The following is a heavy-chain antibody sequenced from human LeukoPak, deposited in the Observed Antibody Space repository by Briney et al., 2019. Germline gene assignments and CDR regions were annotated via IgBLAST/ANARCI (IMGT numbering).Heavy chain of an antibody. D-gene: IGHD6-13*01. CDR3: ARSVSSWKDAFDI. J-gene: IGHJ3*02. Sequence: GGSLRLSCAASGFTFSSYSMNWVRQAPGKGLVWVSRSNSDGSSTSYADSVKGRFTISRDNAKNTLYLQMNSLRAEDTAVYYCARSVSSWKDAFDIWGQGTMVTVSS. CDR2: SNSDGSST. CDR1: GFTFSSYS. V-gene: IGHV3-74*01.